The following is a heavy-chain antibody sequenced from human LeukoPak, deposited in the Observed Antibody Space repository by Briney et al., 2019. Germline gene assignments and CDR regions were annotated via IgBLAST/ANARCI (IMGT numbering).Heavy chain of an antibody. Sequence: GGCLRLSCATSKFTFNKYGMHWVRQAPGKGLEWVAFIRYDGSNKYYADSVKGRFTISRDNSKNTLYLQMNSMRVEDTAVYYCATLPYYYDSSGSYYFDYWGQGTLVTVSS. D-gene: IGHD3-22*01. CDR2: IRYDGSNK. V-gene: IGHV3-30*02. J-gene: IGHJ4*02. CDR3: ATLPYYYDSSGSYYFDY. CDR1: KFTFNKYG.